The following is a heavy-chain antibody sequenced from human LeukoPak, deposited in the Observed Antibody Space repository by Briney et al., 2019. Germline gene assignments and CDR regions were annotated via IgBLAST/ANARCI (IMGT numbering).Heavy chain of an antibody. CDR2: ISSSGSTI. D-gene: IGHD2-2*01. CDR1: GFTFSSYE. J-gene: IGHJ6*03. CDR3: ARYGVVVPALFYYYYYMDV. V-gene: IGHV3-48*03. Sequence: GGSLRLSCAASGFTFSSYEMNWVRQAPGKGLEWVSYISSSGSTIYYADSVKGRFTISRDNAKNSLYLQMNSLRAEDTAVYYCARYGVVVPALFYYYYYMDVWAKGPRSPSP.